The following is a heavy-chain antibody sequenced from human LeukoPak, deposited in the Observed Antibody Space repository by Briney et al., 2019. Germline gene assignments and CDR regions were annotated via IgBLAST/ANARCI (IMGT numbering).Heavy chain of an antibody. CDR2: ISGSGGGT. J-gene: IGHJ4*02. V-gene: IGHV3-23*01. Sequence: GGSLRLSCAASGFTFSSYAMSWVRQAPGKGLEWVSAISGSGGGTYYADSVKGRFTISRDNAKNSLYLQMNSLRAEDTAVYYCARALPILDYWGQGTLVTVSS. D-gene: IGHD3-3*01. CDR3: ARALPILDY. CDR1: GFTFSSYA.